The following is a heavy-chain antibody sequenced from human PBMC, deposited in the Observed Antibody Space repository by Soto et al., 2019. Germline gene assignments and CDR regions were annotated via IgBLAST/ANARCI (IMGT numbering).Heavy chain of an antibody. V-gene: IGHV4-39*01. CDR2: IYYSGST. CDR3: ASQASRTIARWEV. D-gene: IGHD2-21*01. Sequence: PSETLSLTCTVSGGSISSSSYYWGWIRQPPGKGLEWIGSIYYSGSTYYKPSLKSRVTISVDTSKNQFSLKLRSVTSAYTAVYYRASQASRTIARWEVWGKGPTVSV. J-gene: IGHJ6*03. CDR1: GGSISSSSYY.